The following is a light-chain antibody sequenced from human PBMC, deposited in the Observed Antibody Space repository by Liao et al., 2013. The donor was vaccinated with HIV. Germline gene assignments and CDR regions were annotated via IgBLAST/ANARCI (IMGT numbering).Light chain of an antibody. CDR2: YNG. CDR3: QVWDRSSNQGV. Sequence: SYVLTQPPSVSEAPGKTARITCERNNIGSKHVHWYQQRPGQAPVLVIYYNGVRPSGIPERFSGSNSGNTAALTISRVEAGDEADYFCQVWDRSSNQGVFGGGTKLTVL. V-gene: IGLV3-21*01. J-gene: IGLJ3*02. CDR1: NIGSKH.